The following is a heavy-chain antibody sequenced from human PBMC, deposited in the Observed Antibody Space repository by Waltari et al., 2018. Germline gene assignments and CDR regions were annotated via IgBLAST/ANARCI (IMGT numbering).Heavy chain of an antibody. CDR3: ARLPYNNIYFYYYMDV. V-gene: IGHV4-4*07. CDR1: GGSISTYY. J-gene: IGHJ6*03. CDR2: IYATGSN. D-gene: IGHD3-10*01. Sequence: VQLQESGPGLVKPSETLSLTCTVSGGSISTYYWSWIRQPAGKGLEWIGRIYATGSNNYNPSRKSRVTMSVDTSKNQFSLKLSSVTAADTAVYYCARLPYNNIYFYYYMDVWGKGTTVTVSS.